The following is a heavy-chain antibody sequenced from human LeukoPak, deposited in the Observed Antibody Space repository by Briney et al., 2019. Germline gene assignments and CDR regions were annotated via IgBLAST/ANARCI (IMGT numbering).Heavy chain of an antibody. CDR1: GYTFTNYF. D-gene: IGHD4-11*01. J-gene: IGHJ4*02. CDR3: ARDYSNARASDY. Sequence: ASVKVSCKASGYTFTNYFIHWVRQAPGQGLEWMGIINPSGGSTSYAQKFQGTVTMTRDTSTNTVYMELSSLRSEDTAVYYCARDYSNARASDYWGQGTLVTVSS. CDR2: INPSGGST. V-gene: IGHV1-46*01.